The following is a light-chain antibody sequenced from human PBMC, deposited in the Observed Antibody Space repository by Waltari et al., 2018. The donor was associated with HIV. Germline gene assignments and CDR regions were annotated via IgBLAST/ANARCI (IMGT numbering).Light chain of an antibody. CDR1: NSNIGAGYD. CDR2: GDT. J-gene: IGLJ2*01. V-gene: IGLV1-40*01. CDR3: QSYDSSLSGVV. Sequence: QSVLTQPPSVSGAPGQRVTISCTGSNSNIGAGYDVHWYQQLPGTAPKLLFFGDTNRPSGVPDRFSDSKSDTSASLAITGLQAEDEADYYCQSYDSSLSGVVFGGGTKLTVL.